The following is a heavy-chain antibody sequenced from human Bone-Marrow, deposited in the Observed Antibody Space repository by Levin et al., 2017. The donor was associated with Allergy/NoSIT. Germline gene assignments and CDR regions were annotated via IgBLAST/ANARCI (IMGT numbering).Heavy chain of an antibody. J-gene: IGHJ6*03. CDR3: ATGGFRELSPYYYMDV. V-gene: IGHV3-30*03. CDR2: ISYDGFYE. CDR1: GLTFSDSS. D-gene: IGHD3-10*01. Sequence: RSGGSLRLSCAASGLTFSDSSMHWVRQTPGKGLEWVALISYDGFYEYYAESVRGRFTISRDNSKDTVYLQMKSLKLEDSAVYYCATGGFRELSPYYYMDVWGKGTTVTVAS.